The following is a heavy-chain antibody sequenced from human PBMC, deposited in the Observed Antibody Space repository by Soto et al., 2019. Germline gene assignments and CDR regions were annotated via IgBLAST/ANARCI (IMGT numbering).Heavy chain of an antibody. Sequence: SETLSLTCAVSCGSISDTNWWTWVRQTPGKGLEWIGEIYHSGSPTYSPSLRGRATISVDKSNNQFSLRLRYVTAADTAVYYCARWPQLEPRFDYWGQGTLVTVSS. CDR1: CGSISDTNW. D-gene: IGHD1-1*01. CDR2: IYHSGSP. CDR3: ARWPQLEPRFDY. J-gene: IGHJ4*02. V-gene: IGHV4-4*02.